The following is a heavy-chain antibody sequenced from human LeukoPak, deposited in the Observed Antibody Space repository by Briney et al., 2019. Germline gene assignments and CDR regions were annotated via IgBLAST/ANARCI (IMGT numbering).Heavy chain of an antibody. CDR1: GFTFSSYN. J-gene: IGHJ4*02. CDR3: ARAMYGDPYYFDY. Sequence: PGGSLRLSCAASGFTFSSYNMNWVRQAPGKGLEWVSSISSSSSYIYYADSVKGRFTISRDNAKHSLYLQMNCLSAEDTAVYYCARAMYGDPYYFDYWGQGTLVTVSS. V-gene: IGHV3-21*01. CDR2: ISSSSSYI. D-gene: IGHD4-17*01.